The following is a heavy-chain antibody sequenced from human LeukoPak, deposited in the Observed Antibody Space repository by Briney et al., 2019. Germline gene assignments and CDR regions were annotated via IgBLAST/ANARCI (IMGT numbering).Heavy chain of an antibody. CDR2: IYPGDSDT. V-gene: IGHV5-51*01. CDR3: ARQGGTGTTRNWFDP. D-gene: IGHD1-7*01. CDR1: GSSFTTFW. Sequence: GESLKISCKASGSSFTTFWIGWVRQMPGKGLEWMGIIYPGDSDTRYSPSFQGQVTISADKSISTAYLQWSSLKASDTAMYYCARQGGTGTTRNWFDPWGQGTLVTVSS. J-gene: IGHJ5*02.